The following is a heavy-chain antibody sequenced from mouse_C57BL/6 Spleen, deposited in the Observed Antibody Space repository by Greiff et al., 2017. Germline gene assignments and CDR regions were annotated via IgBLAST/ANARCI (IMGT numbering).Heavy chain of an antibody. J-gene: IGHJ1*03. D-gene: IGHD1-1*01. V-gene: IGHV3-1*01. CDR1: GYSITSGYD. CDR2: ISYSGST. CDR3: ARDGDYYGSSYSYFDV. Sequence: EVQLQQSGPGMVKPSQSLSLTCTVTGYSITSGYDWHWIRHFPGNKLEWMGYISYSGSTNYNPSLKSRISITHDTSKNHFFLKLNSVTTEDTATYYCARDGDYYGSSYSYFDVWGTGTTVTVSS.